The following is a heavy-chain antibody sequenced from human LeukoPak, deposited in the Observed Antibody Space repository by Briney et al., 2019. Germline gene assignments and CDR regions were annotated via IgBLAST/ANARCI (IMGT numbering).Heavy chain of an antibody. CDR2: IYYSGST. CDR3: AGSSSWQRAEYFQH. CDR1: GGSIGSYY. D-gene: IGHD6-13*01. Sequence: PSETLSLTCTVSGGSIGSYYWSWIRQPPGKGLEWIGYIYYSGSTNYNPSLKSRVTISVDTSKNQFSLKLSSVTAADTAVYYCAGSSSWQRAEYFQHWGQGTLVTVSS. J-gene: IGHJ1*01. V-gene: IGHV4-59*01.